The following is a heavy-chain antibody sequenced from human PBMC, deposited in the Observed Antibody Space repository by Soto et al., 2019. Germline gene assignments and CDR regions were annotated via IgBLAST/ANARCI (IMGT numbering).Heavy chain of an antibody. D-gene: IGHD4-17*01. V-gene: IGHV3-9*01. CDR2: ISWNSGSI. CDR3: AKDMTMNDYGDYLSAFDI. J-gene: IGHJ3*02. Sequence: EVQLVESGGGLVQPGRSLRLSCAASGFTFDDYAMHWVRQAPGKGLEWVSGISWNSGSIGYADSVKGRFTISRDNAKNSLYLQMNSLRAEDTALYYCAKDMTMNDYGDYLSAFDIWGQGTMVTVSS. CDR1: GFTFDDYA.